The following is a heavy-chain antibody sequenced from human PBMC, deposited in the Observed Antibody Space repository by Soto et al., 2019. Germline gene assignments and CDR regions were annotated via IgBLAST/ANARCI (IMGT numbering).Heavy chain of an antibody. CDR3: ARARWSRRVGGFDY. J-gene: IGHJ4*02. CDR2: INHSGTT. D-gene: IGHD3-16*01. V-gene: IGHV4-34*01. CDR1: GGSFSGYY. Sequence: QVQLQQWGAGLLKPSETLSLTCAVYGGSFSGYYWSWIRQPPGKGLEWIGEINHSGTTNYNPSLKGRGTLSVGTAQNPFSLKLRFLASGEMGGDFLARARWSRRVGGFDYWGQGTLVTVSS.